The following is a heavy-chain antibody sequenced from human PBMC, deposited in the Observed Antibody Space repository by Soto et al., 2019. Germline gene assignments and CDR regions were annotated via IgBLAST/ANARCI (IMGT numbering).Heavy chain of an antibody. CDR1: GGSFSGYQ. Sequence: QVQLQQWGAGLLKPSETLSLTCAVYGGSFSGYQWSWIRQTPGKGLEWIGEINDSGNINYNPSLKGRVTILVDTAKKQISLKLSSVTAADTAVSYCARGLIVWFGELSRRGGYYYYMDVWGKGTTVTVSS. CDR3: ARGLIVWFGELSRRGGYYYYMDV. CDR2: INDSGNI. D-gene: IGHD3-10*01. J-gene: IGHJ6*03. V-gene: IGHV4-34*01.